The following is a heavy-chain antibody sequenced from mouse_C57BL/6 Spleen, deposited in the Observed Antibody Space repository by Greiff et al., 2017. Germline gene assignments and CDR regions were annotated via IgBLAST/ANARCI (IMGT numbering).Heavy chain of an antibody. D-gene: IGHD1-1*01. V-gene: IGHV1-80*01. CDR3: ARGHYGSSPFAY. Sequence: QVQLQQSGAELVKPGASVKISCKASGYAFSSYWMNWVKQRPGTGLEWIGQIYPGDGDTNYNGKFKGKATLTADKSSSTAFMQLSSLTSEDSAVYFCARGHYGSSPFAYWGQGTLVTVSA. CDR1: GYAFSSYW. J-gene: IGHJ3*01. CDR2: IYPGDGDT.